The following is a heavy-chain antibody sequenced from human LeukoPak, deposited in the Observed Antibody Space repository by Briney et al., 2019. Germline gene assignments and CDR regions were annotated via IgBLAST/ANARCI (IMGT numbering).Heavy chain of an antibody. D-gene: IGHD3-10*01. CDR3: ASGMTMVNY. Sequence: PGGSLRLSCVASGFTFDDYGTGWVRQVPGKGLEWVSGINWNGGSTGYADSVKGRFTISRDNAKNSLYLQMNSLRAEDTALYYCASGMTMVNYWGQGTLVTVSS. CDR1: GFTFDDYG. J-gene: IGHJ4*02. CDR2: INWNGGST. V-gene: IGHV3-20*04.